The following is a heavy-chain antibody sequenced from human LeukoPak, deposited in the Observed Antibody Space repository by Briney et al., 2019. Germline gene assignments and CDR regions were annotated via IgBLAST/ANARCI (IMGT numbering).Heavy chain of an antibody. CDR1: GGSISSYY. D-gene: IGHD5-12*01. J-gene: IGHJ5*02. Sequence: SSETLSLTCTVSGGSISSYYWSWIRQPPGKGLEWIGYNTYFGSASYNPSLKSRVTISVDTSKNQFSLKLSSVTAADTAVYYCARDTPGGYDFWWFDPWGQGTLVTVSS. CDR3: ARDTPGGYDFWWFDP. CDR2: NTYFGSA. V-gene: IGHV4-59*01.